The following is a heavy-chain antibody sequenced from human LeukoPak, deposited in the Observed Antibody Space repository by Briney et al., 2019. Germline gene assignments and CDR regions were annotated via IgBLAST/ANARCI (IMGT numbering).Heavy chain of an antibody. D-gene: IGHD3-10*01. J-gene: IGHJ6*02. CDR1: GLSFEDFA. CDR3: TKDKRIDYSGAGSYYNEAYYYYGMDV. Sequence: GRSLRLSCAASGLSFEDFAMHWVRQGPGKGLEWVSGISWNSGNIGYADSVKGRFTISRDNAKRSLYLQMNSLRAEDTALYYCTKDKRIDYSGAGSYYNEAYYYYGMDVWGQGTTVTVSS. CDR2: ISWNSGNI. V-gene: IGHV3-9*01.